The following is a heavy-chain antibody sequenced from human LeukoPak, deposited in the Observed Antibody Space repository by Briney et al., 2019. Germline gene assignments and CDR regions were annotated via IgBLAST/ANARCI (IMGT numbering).Heavy chain of an antibody. CDR2: ISRSADIT. D-gene: IGHD1-1*01. J-gene: IGHJ4*02. V-gene: IGHV3-23*01. CDR3: AKEEVPNDF. Sequence: GGSLRLSCAASGFTFSSYAMSWVRQAPGKGLEWVSAISRSADITYYAHSVKGRFTISRDISKNTLFLQMNSLRAEDTAVYYCAKEEVPNDFWGQGTLVTVPS. CDR1: GFTFSSYA.